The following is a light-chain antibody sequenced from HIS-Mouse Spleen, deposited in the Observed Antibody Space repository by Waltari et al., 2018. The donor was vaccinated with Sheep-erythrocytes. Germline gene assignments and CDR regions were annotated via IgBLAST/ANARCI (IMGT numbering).Light chain of an antibody. CDR1: KVGDKY. Sequence: SYELTQPPSVSVSPGQTASITCSGYKVGDKYACWYPQKPGQSPVLVIYQDSKRPSGIPERFSGSNSGNTATLTISGTQAMDEADYYCQAWDSSTVVFGGGTKLTVL. V-gene: IGLV3-1*01. CDR3: QAWDSSTVV. J-gene: IGLJ2*01. CDR2: QDS.